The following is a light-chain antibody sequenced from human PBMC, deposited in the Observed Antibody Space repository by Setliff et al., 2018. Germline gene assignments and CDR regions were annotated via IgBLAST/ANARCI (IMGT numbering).Light chain of an antibody. CDR3: ASYTATSTPLYV. Sequence: QSALTQPASVSGSPGQSITISCTGSNSDVGGYNYVSWYQQYPGKAPKLMIYEVSDRPSGISHRFSGSKSGNTASLTISGLQPEDEADYYCASYTATSTPLYVFGTGTRSPS. CDR2: EVS. J-gene: IGLJ1*01. V-gene: IGLV2-14*01. CDR1: NSDVGGYNY.